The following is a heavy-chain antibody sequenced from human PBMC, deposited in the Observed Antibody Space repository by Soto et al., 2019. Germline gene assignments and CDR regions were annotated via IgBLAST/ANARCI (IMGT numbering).Heavy chain of an antibody. Sequence: GESLKISCKGSGYSFTSYWIGWVRQMPGKGLEWMGIIYPGDSDTRYSPSFQGQVTISADKSISTAYLQWSSLKASDTAMYYCARRSHSGSYYLSYFDYWGQGTLVTVSS. CDR1: GYSFTSYW. D-gene: IGHD1-26*01. V-gene: IGHV5-51*01. CDR3: ARRSHSGSYYLSYFDY. J-gene: IGHJ4*02. CDR2: IYPGDSDT.